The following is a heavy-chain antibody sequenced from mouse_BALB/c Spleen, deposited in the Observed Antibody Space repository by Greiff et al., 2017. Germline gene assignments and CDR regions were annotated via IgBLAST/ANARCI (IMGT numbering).Heavy chain of an antibody. CDR2: ISSGGGST. D-gene: IGHD4-1*01. Sequence: EVMLVESGGGLVKPGGSLKLSCAASGFAFSSYDMSWVRQTPEKRLEWVAYISSGGGSTYYPDTVKGRFTISRDNAKNTLYLQMSSLKSEDTAMYYCARHGNWDAFAYWGQGTLVTVSA. CDR1: GFAFSSYD. CDR3: ARHGNWDAFAY. J-gene: IGHJ3*01. V-gene: IGHV5-12-1*01.